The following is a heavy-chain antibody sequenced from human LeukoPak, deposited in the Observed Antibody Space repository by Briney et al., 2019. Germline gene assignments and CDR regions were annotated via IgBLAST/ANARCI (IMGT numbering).Heavy chain of an antibody. CDR3: AKPRGPYYYYYYMDV. CDR1: GFTFSSYG. Sequence: PGGSLRLSCAASGFTFSSYGMHWVRQAPGKGLEREAVIWYDGSNKYYADSVKGRFTISRDNSKNTLYLQMNSLRAEDTAVYYCAKPRGPYYYYYYMDVWGKGTTVTVSS. V-gene: IGHV3-33*06. J-gene: IGHJ6*03. D-gene: IGHD3-16*01. CDR2: IWYDGSNK.